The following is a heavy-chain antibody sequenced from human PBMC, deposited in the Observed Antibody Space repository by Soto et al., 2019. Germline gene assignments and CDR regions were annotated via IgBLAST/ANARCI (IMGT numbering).Heavy chain of an antibody. D-gene: IGHD3-10*01. Sequence: PSETLSLTCTVSGGSISSGGYYWSWIRQHPGKGLEWIGYIYYSGSTYYNPSLKSRVTISVDTSKNQFSLKLSSVTAADTAVFFFGRGPRYYYGSENGFDPWGEGTLVTVP. J-gene: IGHJ5*02. CDR3: GRGPRYYYGSENGFDP. CDR2: IYYSGST. V-gene: IGHV4-31*03. CDR1: GGSISSGGYY.